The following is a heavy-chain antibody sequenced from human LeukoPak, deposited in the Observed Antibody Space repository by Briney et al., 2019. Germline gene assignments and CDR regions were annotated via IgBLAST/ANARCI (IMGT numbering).Heavy chain of an antibody. CDR3: ARGATVTTDWYFDL. J-gene: IGHJ2*01. D-gene: IGHD4-17*01. Sequence: GGSLRLSCVASGLTFSSSSMNWVRQAPGKGLEWVCSISSGGTYIYYADSLRGRFTISRDNARNSLYLQMSSLRAEDTAVYYCARGATVTTDWYFDLWGRGTLVTVSS. CDR2: ISSGGTYI. CDR1: GLTFSSSS. V-gene: IGHV3-21*01.